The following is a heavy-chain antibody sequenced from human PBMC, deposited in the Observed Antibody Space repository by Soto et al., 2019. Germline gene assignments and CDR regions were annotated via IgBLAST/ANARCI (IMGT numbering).Heavy chain of an antibody. D-gene: IGHD1-7*01. Sequence: GGSLTLSCAASAISFNTYGVTWVRQAPGKGLEWVSTVTVTGGSTYYADSVKGRFTISRDRSNYTVSLLLNSLRVEDTAIYYCAKELLELPFDPWGQGTLVTVSS. V-gene: IGHV3-23*01. CDR1: AISFNTYG. CDR2: VTVTGGST. J-gene: IGHJ5*02. CDR3: AKELLELPFDP.